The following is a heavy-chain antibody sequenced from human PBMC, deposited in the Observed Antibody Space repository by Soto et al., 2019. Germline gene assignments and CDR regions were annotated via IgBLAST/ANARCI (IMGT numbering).Heavy chain of an antibody. D-gene: IGHD6-13*01. V-gene: IGHV3-33*01. CDR2: IWFDGSRK. CDR3: ARDSLETRAAAANYYFDY. Sequence: PGGSLRLSCAASGFTFSSYGMHWVRQAPGKGPEWVAVIWFDGSRKYYADSVKGRFTISRDDSRNTVYLQMDSLRAEDTAVYFWARDSLETRAAAANYYFDYWGQGTLVTVSS. CDR1: GFTFSSYG. J-gene: IGHJ4*02.